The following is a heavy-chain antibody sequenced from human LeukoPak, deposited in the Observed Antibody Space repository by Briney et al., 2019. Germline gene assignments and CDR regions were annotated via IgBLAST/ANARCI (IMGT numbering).Heavy chain of an antibody. CDR2: ISSSSSYI. J-gene: IGHJ5*02. D-gene: IGHD2-15*01. Sequence: GGSLRLSCAASGFTFSSYSMNWVRQAPGKGLEWVSSISSSSSYIYYADSVKGRFTISRDNAKNSLFLQMNSLRAEDTAVYYCARFGVVVAALERGVANWFAPWGQGTLVTVS. CDR3: ARFGVVVAALERGVANWFAP. CDR1: GFTFSSYS. V-gene: IGHV3-21*01.